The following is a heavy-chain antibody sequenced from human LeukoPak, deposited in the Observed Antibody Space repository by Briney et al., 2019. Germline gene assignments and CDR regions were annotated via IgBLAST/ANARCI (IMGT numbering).Heavy chain of an antibody. D-gene: IGHD3-9*01. CDR3: ARDSSRRPQKYDIATSFSTEN. CDR1: GYTFTDYY. V-gene: IGHV1-2*02. CDR2: INPKIGGT. Sequence: GASVKASCKTSGYTFTDYYIHWVRQAPGQGLESMGWINPKIGGTNYAPRFQGRVSMTSDTSITTAYMQLRRVTSDDTAVYYCARDSSRRPQKYDIATSFSTENWGQGTLVAVSS. J-gene: IGHJ4*02.